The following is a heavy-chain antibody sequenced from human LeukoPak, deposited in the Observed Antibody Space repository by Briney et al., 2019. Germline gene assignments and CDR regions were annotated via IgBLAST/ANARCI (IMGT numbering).Heavy chain of an antibody. D-gene: IGHD4-17*01. CDR1: GFTFSSYA. J-gene: IGHJ4*02. CDR2: ISGSGGST. CDR3: AKDLIAFVDYGDQLPTPLLDD. Sequence: RTGGSLRLSCAASGFTFSSYAMSWVRQAPGKGLEWVSAISGSGGSTYYADSVKGRFTTSRDNSKNTLYLQMNSLRAEDTAVYYCAKDLIAFVDYGDQLPTPLLDDWGQGTLVTVSS. V-gene: IGHV3-23*01.